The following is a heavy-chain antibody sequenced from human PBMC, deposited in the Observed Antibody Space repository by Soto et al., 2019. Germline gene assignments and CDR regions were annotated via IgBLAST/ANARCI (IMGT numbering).Heavy chain of an antibody. Sequence: SVKVSCKASGGTFSSYTISWVRQAPGQGLEWMGRIIPILGIANYAQKFRGRVTITADKSTSTAYMELSSLRSEDTAVYYCARGLYCSGGSCYPITSPYCYMDVWGTAPTVTVSS. D-gene: IGHD2-15*01. CDR2: IIPILGIA. J-gene: IGHJ6*03. CDR1: GGTFSSYT. CDR3: ARGLYCSGGSCYPITSPYCYMDV. V-gene: IGHV1-69*02.